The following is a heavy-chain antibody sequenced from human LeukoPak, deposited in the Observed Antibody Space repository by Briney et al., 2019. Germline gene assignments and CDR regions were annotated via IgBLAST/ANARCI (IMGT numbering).Heavy chain of an antibody. CDR1: GFIFSSFA. Sequence: GGSLRLSCAASGFIFSSFAMSWVRQAPGKGLEWVSAISGSGDNTYYADSVKGRFTITRDNSKNTLYLQMNSLRAEDTAVYYCARELHYYGSGSYLSYWGQGTLVTVSS. V-gene: IGHV3-23*01. CDR2: ISGSGDNT. J-gene: IGHJ4*02. CDR3: ARELHYYGSGSYLSY. D-gene: IGHD3-10*01.